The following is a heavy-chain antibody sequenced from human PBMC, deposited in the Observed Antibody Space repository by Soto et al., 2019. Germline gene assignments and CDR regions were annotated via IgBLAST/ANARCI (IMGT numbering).Heavy chain of an antibody. J-gene: IGHJ3*01. CDR1: GFTFDDYA. CDR3: VKDSEAGVFRFLQRLATNTNAVDV. CDR2: ISWNSGSI. D-gene: IGHD3-3*01. Sequence: EVQLVESGGGLVQPGRSLRLSCAASGFTFDDYAMHWVRQAPGKGLEWVSGISWNSGSIGYADSVKGRFTISRDNAKNSVHLPMNSLRDEDTALYYCVKDSEAGVFRFLQRLATNTNAVDVWGQGTMVTVSS. V-gene: IGHV3-9*01.